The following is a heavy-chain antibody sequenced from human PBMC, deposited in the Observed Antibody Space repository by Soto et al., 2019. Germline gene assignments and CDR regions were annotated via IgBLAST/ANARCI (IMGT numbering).Heavy chain of an antibody. CDR3: ARASQCKSYLDCFAWLNY. CDR2: IYSSGET. CDR1: SDSISGLY. Sequence: SETLSLTCPVSSDSISGLYWTWIRQPAGKGLEWIGRIYSSGETNYNPSLTGRVIMSLDTSKNQFSLNLTSVTAADTAVYYCARASQCKSYLDCFAWLNYWGQGTLVTVSS. J-gene: IGHJ4*02. V-gene: IGHV4-4*07. D-gene: IGHD3-9*01.